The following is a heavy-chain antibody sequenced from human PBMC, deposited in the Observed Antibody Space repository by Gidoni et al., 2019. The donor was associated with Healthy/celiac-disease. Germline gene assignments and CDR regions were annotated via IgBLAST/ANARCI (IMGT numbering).Heavy chain of an antibody. J-gene: IGHJ3*02. D-gene: IGHD6-19*01. Sequence: QVQLQQWGAGLLKPSETLSLTCAVYGGSFSGYYWSWIRRPPGKGLEWIVEINHSGSTNYNPSLQSRVTISVDTSKNQFSLKLSSVTAADTAVYYCARRVRQWLVRAAFDIWGQGTMVTVSS. V-gene: IGHV4-34*01. CDR1: GGSFSGYY. CDR2: INHSGST. CDR3: ARRVRQWLVRAAFDI.